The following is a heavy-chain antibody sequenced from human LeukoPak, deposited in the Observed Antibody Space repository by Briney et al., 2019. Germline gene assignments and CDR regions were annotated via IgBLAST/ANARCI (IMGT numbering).Heavy chain of an antibody. V-gene: IGHV5-10-1*01. CDR2: IHPSDSYI. J-gene: IGHJ4*02. CDR3: ARQAGSGSYNY. D-gene: IGHD3-10*01. CDR1: KYDFTSYR. Sequence: GESLKISCKGFKYDFTSYRISWLRQMPGKGLEWMGRIHPSDSYIDYSPSFQGHVTISADKSISTAYVQWSSLKASDTAMYYCARQAGSGSYNYWGQGTLLTVSS.